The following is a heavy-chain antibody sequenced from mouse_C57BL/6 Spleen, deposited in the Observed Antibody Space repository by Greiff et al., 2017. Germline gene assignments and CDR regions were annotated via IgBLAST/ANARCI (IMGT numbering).Heavy chain of an antibody. CDR1: GYTFTSYT. J-gene: IGHJ4*01. CDR3: ARVSKDAMDY. D-gene: IGHD2-13*01. Sequence: QVHVKQSGAELARPGASVKMSCKASGYTFTSYTMHWVKQRPGQGLEWIGYINPSSGYTKYNQKFKDKATLTADKSSSTAYMQLSSLTSEDSAVYYCARVSKDAMDYWGQGTSVTVSS. CDR2: INPSSGYT. V-gene: IGHV1-4*01.